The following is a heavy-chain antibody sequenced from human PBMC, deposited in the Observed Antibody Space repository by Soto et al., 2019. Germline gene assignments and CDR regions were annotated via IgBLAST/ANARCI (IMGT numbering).Heavy chain of an antibody. J-gene: IGHJ4*02. CDR3: AKARYCSGGICYNLDY. Sequence: EVQLLESGGDLVQPGGSLRLSCAASGFTFSGYSMSWVRQAPGKGLEWVSTITGTAGSTYYTDSVKGRFTISRDNSKNTVYLQMSSLGTEDTAIYYCAKARYCSGGICYNLDYWGQGTLVTVSS. V-gene: IGHV3-23*01. D-gene: IGHD2-15*01. CDR1: GFTFSGYS. CDR2: ITGTAGST.